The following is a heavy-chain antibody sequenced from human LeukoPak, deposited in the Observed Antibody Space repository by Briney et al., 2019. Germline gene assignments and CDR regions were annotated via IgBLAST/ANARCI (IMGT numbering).Heavy chain of an antibody. V-gene: IGHV3-7*04. Sequence: PGGSLRLSCAASGFTFSTDWMSWVRQAPGKGLEWVANIKQDGSEKYYVDSVKGRFTISRDNAKKSLYVEMNSLTTEDTAVYYCARGARGDSWGQGSLVTVSS. CDR1: GFTFSTDW. CDR2: IKQDGSEK. CDR3: ARGARGDS. J-gene: IGHJ4*02.